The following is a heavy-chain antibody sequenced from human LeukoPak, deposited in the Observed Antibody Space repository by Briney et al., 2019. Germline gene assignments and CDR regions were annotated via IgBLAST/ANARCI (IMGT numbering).Heavy chain of an antibody. CDR3: ARWVKTADFDP. CDR2: IYYSGST. Sequence: PSETLSLTCTVSGGSISSSSYYWSWIRQPPGKGLEWIGYIYYSGSTNYNPSLKSRVTISVDTSKNQFSLKLSSVTAADTAVYYCARWVKTADFDPWGQGTLVTVSS. D-gene: IGHD1-14*01. CDR1: GGSISSSSYY. J-gene: IGHJ5*02. V-gene: IGHV4-61*01.